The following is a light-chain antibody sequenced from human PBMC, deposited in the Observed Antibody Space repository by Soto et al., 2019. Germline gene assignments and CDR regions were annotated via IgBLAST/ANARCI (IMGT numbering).Light chain of an antibody. J-gene: IGLJ1*01. CDR2: DVS. V-gene: IGLV2-14*01. CDR3: SSFTSSFTYV. CDR1: SSDVGGHNS. Sequence: QSALTQPASVSGSPGQSITISCTGTSSDVGGHNSVSWYRQDPGKAPKLMIYDVSNRPPGVSDRFSGSKSGNTASLTISGLQIEDEADYYCSSFTSSFTYVFGTGTKVTVL.